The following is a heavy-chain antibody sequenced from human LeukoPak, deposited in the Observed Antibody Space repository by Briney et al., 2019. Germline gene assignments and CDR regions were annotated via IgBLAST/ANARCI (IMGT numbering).Heavy chain of an antibody. J-gene: IGHJ4*02. CDR3: ARSIPAGNRR. V-gene: IGHV3-11*01. Sequence: GALRLSCAASGFTFSDYYMSWIRRAPGKGLERVSYISSSGSTIDYADSVKGRFTISRDNAKNSLYLQMNSLRAEDTAVYYCARSIPAGNRRWGQGTLVTVSS. CDR2: ISSSGSTI. CDR1: GFTFSDYY. D-gene: IGHD2-2*01.